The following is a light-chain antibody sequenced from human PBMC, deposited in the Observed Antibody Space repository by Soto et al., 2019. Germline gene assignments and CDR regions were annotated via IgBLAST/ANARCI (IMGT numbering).Light chain of an antibody. CDR1: QSVSSNY. CDR3: HQYGSSSWT. J-gene: IGKJ1*01. CDR2: GAS. V-gene: IGKV3-20*01. Sequence: EIVLTQSPGTLSLPPGERATLSCRASQSVSSNYLAWYQQKPGQAPRLLIYGASSRATGIPDRFSGSGSGTDFTLTITRLEPEDFAVYYCHQYGSSSWTFGQGTKVDIK.